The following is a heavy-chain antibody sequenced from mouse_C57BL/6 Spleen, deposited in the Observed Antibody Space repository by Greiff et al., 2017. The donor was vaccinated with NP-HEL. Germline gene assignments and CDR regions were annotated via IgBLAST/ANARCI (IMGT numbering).Heavy chain of an antibody. CDR1: GFTFSSYA. CDR2: ISDGGSYT. CDR3: ARDLYSKRYFDY. D-gene: IGHD2-5*01. J-gene: IGHJ2*01. V-gene: IGHV5-4*01. Sequence: EVQGVESGGGLVKPGGSLKLSCAASGFTFSSYAMSWVRQTPEKRLEWVATISDGGSYTYYPDNVKGRFTISRDNAKNNLYLQMSHLKSEDTAMYYCARDLYSKRYFDYWGQGTTLTVAS.